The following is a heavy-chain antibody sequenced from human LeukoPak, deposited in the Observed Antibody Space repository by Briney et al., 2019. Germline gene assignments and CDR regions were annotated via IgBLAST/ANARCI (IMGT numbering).Heavy chain of an antibody. Sequence: PGRSLRLSCAASGFTFSSCAMHWVRQAPGKGLEWVAVISYDGSNKYYADSVKGRFTISRDNSKNTLYLQMNSLRAEDTAVYYCAGAVVVITPDYWGQGTLVTVSS. CDR1: GFTFSSCA. CDR2: ISYDGSNK. CDR3: AGAVVVITPDY. J-gene: IGHJ4*02. V-gene: IGHV3-30-3*01. D-gene: IGHD3-22*01.